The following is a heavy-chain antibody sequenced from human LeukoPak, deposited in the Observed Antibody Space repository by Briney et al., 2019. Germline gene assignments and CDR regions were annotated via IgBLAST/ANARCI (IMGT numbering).Heavy chain of an antibody. Sequence: GGSLRLSCAASGFSFSNYWMHWVRQAPGKGLVWVTRMNSDGSATYYADSVQGRFTISRDNAKNTLYLQMNSLRAEDTAMYFCAKGPNYFDSWGPGTLVTVSS. V-gene: IGHV3-74*01. CDR1: GFSFSNYW. CDR3: AKGPNYFDS. J-gene: IGHJ4*02. CDR2: MNSDGSAT.